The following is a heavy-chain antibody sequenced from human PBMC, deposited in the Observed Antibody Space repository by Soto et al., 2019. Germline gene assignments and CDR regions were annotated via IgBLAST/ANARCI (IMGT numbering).Heavy chain of an antibody. CDR1: GYSITSYW. V-gene: IGHV5-51*01. D-gene: IGHD6-13*01. CDR3: ERRAARERPMDV. Sequence: PGDSLKDFCKASGYSITSYWIGWVRQKPGKGLEWKGIIYPGDSDTRYSPSFQGQVTISADKTISTAYLQWSSLKASDIAMYYCERRAARERPMDVWVKGTTVTVSS. J-gene: IGHJ6*04. CDR2: IYPGDSDT.